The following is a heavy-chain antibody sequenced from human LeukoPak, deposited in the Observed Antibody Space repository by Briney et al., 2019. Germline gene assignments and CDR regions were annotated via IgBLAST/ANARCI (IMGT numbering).Heavy chain of an antibody. D-gene: IGHD5-18*01. J-gene: IGHJ4*02. V-gene: IGHV3-21*04. CDR2: ISSSGASI. CDR3: ARDWEGYSYGFFDY. CDR1: GFTFSSYG. Sequence: GGSLRLSCAASGFTFSSYGMSWVRQAPGKGLEWVSFISSSGASIYYADSLKGRFTISRDNPKNSLYLQMNSLRAEDTAVYYCARDWEGYSYGFFDYWGQGTLVTVSS.